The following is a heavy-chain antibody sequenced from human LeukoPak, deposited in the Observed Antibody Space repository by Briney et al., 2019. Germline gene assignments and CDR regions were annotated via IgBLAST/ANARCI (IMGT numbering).Heavy chain of an antibody. CDR3: ARESRIVEGDGYYIDV. V-gene: IGHV4-4*07. Sequence: SETLSLTCTVSGVSISGYYWSWIRQPAGKGLEWIGRIYITRGTNYNPSLSSRVIMSVDTSKNQFSLQLTSVTAADTAVYYCARESRIVEGDGYYIDVWGKGTTVTISS. D-gene: IGHD1-26*01. CDR1: GVSISGYY. J-gene: IGHJ6*03. CDR2: IYITRGT.